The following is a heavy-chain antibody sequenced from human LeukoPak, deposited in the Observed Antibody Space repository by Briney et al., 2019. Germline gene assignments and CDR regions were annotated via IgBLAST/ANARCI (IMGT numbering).Heavy chain of an antibody. CDR1: GFTFSRYA. CDR2: ISGSDGST. Sequence: GGSLRLSCAASGFTFSRYAMTWVRQAPGKGLEWVSTISGSDGSTYYADSVKGRFTISRDNSKNTLYLQMNSLRAEDTAVYYCAKTRGKLQLVAVNQFDPWGQGTLVTVSS. D-gene: IGHD6-13*01. V-gene: IGHV3-23*01. J-gene: IGHJ5*02. CDR3: AKTRGKLQLVAVNQFDP.